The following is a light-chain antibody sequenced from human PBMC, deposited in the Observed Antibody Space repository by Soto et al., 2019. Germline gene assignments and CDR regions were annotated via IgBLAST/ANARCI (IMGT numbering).Light chain of an antibody. CDR3: LQDYNYPYT. J-gene: IGKJ2*01. V-gene: IGKV1-6*01. CDR2: GAS. Sequence: AIQMTQSPSSLSASLGDRVTIICRASQGIGNDLGWYQQKPGKAPKFLIYGASTLQSGVPSRFSGSGSGTDFTLTISSLQPEDFATYYCLQDYNYPYTFGQGTNLEIK. CDR1: QGIGND.